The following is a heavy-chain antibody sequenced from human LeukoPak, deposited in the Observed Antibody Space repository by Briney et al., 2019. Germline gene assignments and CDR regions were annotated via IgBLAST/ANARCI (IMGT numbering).Heavy chain of an antibody. CDR2: IRYDGSNK. D-gene: IGHD1-26*01. Sequence: PGGSLRLSCAASVFTFSSYGMYWVRQAPGKGLEWVAFIRYDGSNKYYADSVKGRFTISRDNSKNTLYLQMNSLRAEDTAVYYCAKTALIVGATTDYYYMDVWGKGTTVTISS. J-gene: IGHJ6*03. V-gene: IGHV3-30*02. CDR1: VFTFSSYG. CDR3: AKTALIVGATTDYYYMDV.